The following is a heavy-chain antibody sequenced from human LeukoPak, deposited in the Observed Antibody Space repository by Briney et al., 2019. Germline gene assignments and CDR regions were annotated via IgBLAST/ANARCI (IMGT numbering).Heavy chain of an antibody. CDR2: ISYDGSNK. CDR3: ARAQTN. CDR1: GFTFSSYA. Sequence: PGRSLRLSCAASGFTFSSYAMHWVRQAPGKGLEWVAVISYDGSNKYYADSVKGRFTISRDNSKNTLYLQMNSLRAEDTAVYYCARAQTNWGQGTLVTVSS. V-gene: IGHV3-30-3*01. J-gene: IGHJ4*02. D-gene: IGHD4-11*01.